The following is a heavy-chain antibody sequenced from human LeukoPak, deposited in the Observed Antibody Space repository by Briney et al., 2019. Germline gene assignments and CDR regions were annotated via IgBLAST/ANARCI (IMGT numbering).Heavy chain of an antibody. V-gene: IGHV3-49*04. CDR2: MRSKAYGGTT. CDR3: ARTGETMLRGVVIRFPIHY. D-gene: IGHD3-10*01. CDR1: GFTLGDYG. J-gene: IGHJ4*02. Sequence: PGGSLSLSCTGSGFTLGDYGMSWVRQAPGKGLEWVGFMRSKAYGGTTEYAASVKGRFTVSRDDSKSIAYLQMNSLKTEDTAVYYCARTGETMLRGVVIRFPIHYWGQGTLVTVSS.